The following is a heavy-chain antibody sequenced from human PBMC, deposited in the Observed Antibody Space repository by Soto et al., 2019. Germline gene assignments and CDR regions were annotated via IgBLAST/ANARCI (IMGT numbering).Heavy chain of an antibody. CDR3: ARAIVLVPAAFTPYYYYGMDV. CDR1: GGSINGFY. J-gene: IGHJ6*02. V-gene: IGHV4-59*01. Sequence: PSQTLSLTCTVSGGSINGFYWSWLRQPPGKGLEWIGYIYYSGSTNYNPSLKSRVTISVDTSKNQFSLKLSSVTAADTAVYYCARAIVLVPAAFTPYYYYGMDVWGQGTTVTVSS. D-gene: IGHD2-2*01. CDR2: IYYSGST.